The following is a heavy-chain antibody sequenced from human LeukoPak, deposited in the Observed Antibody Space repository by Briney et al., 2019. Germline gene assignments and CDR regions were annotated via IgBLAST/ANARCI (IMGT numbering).Heavy chain of an antibody. CDR1: GYTFTSYD. Sequence: ASVKVSCKASGYTFTSYDINWVRQATGQGLEWMGWMNPNSGNTGYAQKFQGRVTMTRNTSISTAYMELSSLRSEDTAVYYYARGRGSSSWYDLDYWGQGTLVTVSS. D-gene: IGHD6-13*01. CDR3: ARGRGSSSWYDLDY. J-gene: IGHJ4*02. CDR2: MNPNSGNT. V-gene: IGHV1-8*01.